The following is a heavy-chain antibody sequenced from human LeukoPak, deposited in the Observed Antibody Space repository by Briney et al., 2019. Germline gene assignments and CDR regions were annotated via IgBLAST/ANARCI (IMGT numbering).Heavy chain of an antibody. Sequence: GGSLRLSCAASGFTFSDYYMSWIRQAPGKGLEWVSYISSSGSTIYYADSVKGRFTISRDNAKYSLYLQMNSLRAEDTAVYYCARDIPRYCSGGSCLGAFDYWGQGTLVTVSS. J-gene: IGHJ4*02. V-gene: IGHV3-11*04. D-gene: IGHD2-15*01. CDR2: ISSSGSTI. CDR1: GFTFSDYY. CDR3: ARDIPRYCSGGSCLGAFDY.